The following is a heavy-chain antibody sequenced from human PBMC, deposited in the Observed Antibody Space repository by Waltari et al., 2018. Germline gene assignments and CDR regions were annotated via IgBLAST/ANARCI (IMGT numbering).Heavy chain of an antibody. CDR2: IYYSGST. D-gene: IGHD3-3*01. V-gene: IGHV4-39*01. Sequence: QLQLQESGPGLVKPSETLSLTCPVSGGPISSSSYSWGWIRPPPGKGLEWIGRIYYSGSTYYNPSLKSRVTISVDTSKNQFSLKLSSVTAADTAVYYCASRYDFWSGYYSPRFDYWGQGTLVTVSS. CDR1: GGPISSSSYS. J-gene: IGHJ4*02. CDR3: ASRYDFWSGYYSPRFDY.